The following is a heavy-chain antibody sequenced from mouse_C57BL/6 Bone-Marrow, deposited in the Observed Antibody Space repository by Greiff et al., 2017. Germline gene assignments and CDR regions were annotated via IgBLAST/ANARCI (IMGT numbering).Heavy chain of an antibody. CDR1: GYTFTSYW. Sequence: QVQLQQSGAELVMPGASVKLSCKASGYTFTSYWMHWVKQRPGQGLEWIGEIDPSDSYTNYNQKFKGKSTLTVDKSSSAAYMQLSSLTSEDSAVYCCARDYGSPFAYWGQGTLVTVSA. V-gene: IGHV1-69*01. CDR3: ARDYGSPFAY. D-gene: IGHD1-1*01. J-gene: IGHJ3*01. CDR2: IDPSDSYT.